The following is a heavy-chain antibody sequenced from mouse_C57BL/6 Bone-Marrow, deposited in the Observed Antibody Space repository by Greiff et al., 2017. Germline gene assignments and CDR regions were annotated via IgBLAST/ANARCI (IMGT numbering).Heavy chain of an antibody. V-gene: IGHV1-69*01. CDR2: IDPSASYT. J-gene: IGHJ3*01. CDR3: ARAGDYDGFAY. D-gene: IGHD2-4*01. Sequence: VQLPQPGAELVMPGASVKLSCQASGYTFTSYWMPWVKRRPGQGLEWIGGIDPSASYTNYNQKFKGKSTLTVAKSSRTAYMQLSSLTSEDSAVYDCARAGDYDGFAYWGQGTLVTGSA. CDR1: GYTFTSYW.